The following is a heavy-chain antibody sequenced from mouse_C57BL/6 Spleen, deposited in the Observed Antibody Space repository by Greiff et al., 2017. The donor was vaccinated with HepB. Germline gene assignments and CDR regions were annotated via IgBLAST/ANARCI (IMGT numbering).Heavy chain of an antibody. V-gene: IGHV1-82*01. D-gene: IGHD1-1*01. CDR3: AREGDYYGPFDY. CDR2: IYPGDGDT. CDR1: GYAFSSSW. J-gene: IGHJ2*01. Sequence: QVQLQQSGPELVKPGASVKISCKASGYAFSSSWMNWVKQRPGKGLEWIGRIYPGDGDTNYNGKFKGKATLTADKSSSTAYMQLSSLTSEDSAVYFCAREGDYYGPFDYWGQGTTLTVSS.